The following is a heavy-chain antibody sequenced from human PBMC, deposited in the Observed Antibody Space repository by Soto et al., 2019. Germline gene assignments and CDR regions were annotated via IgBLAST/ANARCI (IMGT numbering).Heavy chain of an antibody. J-gene: IGHJ4*01. V-gene: IGHV3-48*01. CDR3: ARDTILNYAAASYLYAF. Sequence: GGSLRLSCAASGFTFSSYSMNWVRQAPGKGLEWVSYISSSSSTIYYADSVKGRFTISRDNAKNSLYLQMNSLRAEDTAVYYCARDTILNYAAASYLYAFCGQGTPVTVSS. CDR2: ISSSSSTI. CDR1: GFTFSSYS. D-gene: IGHD3-10*01.